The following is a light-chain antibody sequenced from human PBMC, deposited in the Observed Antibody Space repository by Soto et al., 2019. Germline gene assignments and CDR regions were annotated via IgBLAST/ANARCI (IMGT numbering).Light chain of an antibody. J-gene: IGKJ5*01. CDR3: QQSYSTHIT. CDR2: AAS. Sequence: DIQMTQSPSSLSASVGDRVTISCRASQSISSYLNWYQQKPGKAPKLLFYAASSLQSGVPSRFSGSGSGTDFTLTISSLQPEDFATYYCQQSYSTHITFGQGTRLEIK. V-gene: IGKV1-39*01. CDR1: QSISSY.